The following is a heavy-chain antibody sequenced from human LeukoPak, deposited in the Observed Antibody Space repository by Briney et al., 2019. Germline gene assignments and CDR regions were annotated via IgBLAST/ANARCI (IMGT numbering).Heavy chain of an antibody. CDR3: AKSGDSSGWYYRLDY. V-gene: IGHV3-23*01. D-gene: IGHD6-19*01. CDR1: GFTFSSYA. J-gene: IGHJ4*02. Sequence: GGSLRLSCAASGFTFSSYAMSWVRQAPGKGLEWVSAISGSGGSTYYADSVKGRFTISSDNSKNTLYLQMNSLRAEETAVYYCAKSGDSSGWYYRLDYWGQGTLVTVSS. CDR2: ISGSGGST.